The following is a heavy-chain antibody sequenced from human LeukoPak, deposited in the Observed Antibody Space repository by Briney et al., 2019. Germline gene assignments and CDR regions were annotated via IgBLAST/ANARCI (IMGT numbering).Heavy chain of an antibody. Sequence: PGGSLRLSCAASGFTLSSYSMNWVRQAPGKGLEWVSSISSSSSYIYYADSVKGRFTISGDNAKNSLYLQMNSLRAEDTAVYYCARAGKTGADYWGQGTLVTVSS. CDR3: ARAGKTGADY. D-gene: IGHD3-9*01. V-gene: IGHV3-21*01. J-gene: IGHJ4*02. CDR1: GFTLSSYS. CDR2: ISSSSSYI.